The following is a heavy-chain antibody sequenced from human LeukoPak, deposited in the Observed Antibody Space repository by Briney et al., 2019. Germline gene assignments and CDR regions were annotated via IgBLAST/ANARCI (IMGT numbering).Heavy chain of an antibody. V-gene: IGHV1-69*13. CDR2: IIPIFGTA. Sequence: ASVEVSCKASGGTFSSYAISWVRQAPGQGLEWMGGIIPIFGTANYAQKFQGRVTITADESTSTAYMELSSLRSEDTAVYYCAREGLNYYDSSGYYYRFDYWGQGTLVTVSS. J-gene: IGHJ4*02. CDR1: GGTFSSYA. D-gene: IGHD3-22*01. CDR3: AREGLNYYDSSGYYYRFDY.